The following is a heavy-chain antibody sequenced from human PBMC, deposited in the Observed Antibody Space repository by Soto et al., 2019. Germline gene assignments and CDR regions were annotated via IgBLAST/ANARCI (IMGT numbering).Heavy chain of an antibody. J-gene: IGHJ4*02. Sequence: VVSLRLSCAASGFTFGDTPMNWVRQAPGKGLEWVGRLKSKSDGGTTDFAAPVKGRFSISRDTSRKTVNLQMDSLRIEDTAVYYCTAGRQKIGAQPFDYWGQGILVTVSS. CDR3: TAGRQKIGAQPFDY. D-gene: IGHD5-18*01. V-gene: IGHV3-15*01. CDR1: GFTFGDTP. CDR2: LKSKSDGGTT.